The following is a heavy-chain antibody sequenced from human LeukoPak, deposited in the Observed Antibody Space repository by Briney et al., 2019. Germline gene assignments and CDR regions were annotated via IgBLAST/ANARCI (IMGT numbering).Heavy chain of an antibody. D-gene: IGHD6-19*01. CDR3: AESKAVAGYFDY. CDR2: IIPIFGTA. J-gene: IGHJ4*02. CDR1: GGTFSSYA. V-gene: IGHV1-69*13. Sequence: ASVKVSCKASGGTFSSYAINWVRQAPGQGLEWMGGIIPIFGTANYAQKFQGRVTITADESTSTAYMELSSLRSEDTAVYYCAESKAVAGYFDYWGQGTLVTVSS.